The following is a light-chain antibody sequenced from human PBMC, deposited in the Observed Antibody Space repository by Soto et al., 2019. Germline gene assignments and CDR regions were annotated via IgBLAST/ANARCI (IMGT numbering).Light chain of an antibody. Sequence: QPVLTQLPSVSGSPGQSVTISCTGTSTDFVSYNRVSWYQQPPGTAPKLIIYEASNRPSGVPDRFSGSKSGNTASLTISGLQAADEADYYCRLYTSENTYVFGTGTKVTVL. CDR2: EAS. CDR3: RLYTSENTYV. J-gene: IGLJ1*01. CDR1: STDFVSYNR. V-gene: IGLV2-18*01.